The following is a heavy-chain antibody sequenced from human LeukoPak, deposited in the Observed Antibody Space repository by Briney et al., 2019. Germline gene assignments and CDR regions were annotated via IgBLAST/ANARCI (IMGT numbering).Heavy chain of an antibody. J-gene: IGHJ3*02. CDR2: INHSGST. V-gene: IGHV4-34*01. D-gene: IGHD3-16*02. CDR3: ARARIMITFGGVIPDAFDI. CDR1: GGSFSGYY. Sequence: SETLSLTCAVYGGSFSGYYWSWIRQPPGKGLEWIGEINHSGSTNYNPSLESRVTISVDTSKNQFSLKLSSVTAADTAVYYCARARIMITFGGVIPDAFDIWGQGTMVTVSS.